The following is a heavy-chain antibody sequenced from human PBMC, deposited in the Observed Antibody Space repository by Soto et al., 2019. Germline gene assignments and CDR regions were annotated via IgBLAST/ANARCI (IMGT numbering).Heavy chain of an antibody. CDR2: IATYNSNR. CDR3: ATVLRGVVNWFDP. Sequence: HLVLSGPEVKKPGAPITVSCKTSGDTFTNFGLSWVRQAPGQGLEWMGWIATYNSNRNYAQKFQGRLTLTTDTSTSTAYMELKSLRYDDTAVYYCATVLRGVVNWFDPWGQGTLVTVSS. J-gene: IGHJ5*02. V-gene: IGHV1-18*01. D-gene: IGHD3-10*01. CDR1: GDTFTNFG.